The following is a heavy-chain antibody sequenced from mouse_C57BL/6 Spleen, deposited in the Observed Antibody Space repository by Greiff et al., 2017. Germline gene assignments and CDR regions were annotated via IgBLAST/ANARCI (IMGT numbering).Heavy chain of an antibody. Sequence: QVQLQQSGAELVMPGASVKLSCKASGYTFTSYWMHWVKQRPGQGLEWIGEIDPSDSYTNYNQKFKGKSTLTVDKSSSTAYMQLSSLTSEDSAVYYCARRLYYDYDDFDYWGQGTTLTVSS. CDR1: GYTFTSYW. J-gene: IGHJ2*01. V-gene: IGHV1-69*01. CDR3: ARRLYYDYDDFDY. D-gene: IGHD2-4*01. CDR2: IDPSDSYT.